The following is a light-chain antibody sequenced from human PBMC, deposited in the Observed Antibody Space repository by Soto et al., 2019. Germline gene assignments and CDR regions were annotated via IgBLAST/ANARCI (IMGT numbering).Light chain of an antibody. J-gene: IGKJ4*01. Sequence: EIVMTQSPVTLSVSPGERATLSCRASQRVSSNLAWYQQKPGQAPRLLIYGASTRATGIPARFSGSGSGTEFTLTISSLQSEDFAVYYCQQYNNWPALSFGGGTKVEIK. CDR3: QQYNNWPALS. V-gene: IGKV3-15*01. CDR2: GAS. CDR1: QRVSSN.